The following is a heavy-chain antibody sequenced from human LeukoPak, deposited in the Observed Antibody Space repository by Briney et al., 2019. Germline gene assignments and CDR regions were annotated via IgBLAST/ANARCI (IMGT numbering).Heavy chain of an antibody. V-gene: IGHV4-61*02. CDR3: ARVYDFWNGYMDV. D-gene: IGHD3-3*01. CDR2: IYTSGST. CDR1: GGTLSSGSHY. Sequence: SQTLSLTCTVSGGTLSSGSHYWSCIRQPAGKGLEWIGRIYTSGSTNYTPSLKSRVTISVDTSKNQFSLKLSSVTAADTAVYYCARVYDFWNGYMDVWGKGTTATVSS. J-gene: IGHJ6*03.